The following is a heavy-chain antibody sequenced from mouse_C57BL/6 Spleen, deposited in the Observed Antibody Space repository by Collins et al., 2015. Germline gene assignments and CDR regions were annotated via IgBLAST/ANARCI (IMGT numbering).Heavy chain of an antibody. CDR2: ISDGDNYT. CDR1: GFTFNNYA. Sequence: EVQLVESGGGLVKPGGSLKLSCAASGFTFNNYAMSWVRQTPEKRLEWVATISDGDNYTYFPDNVKGRFTISRDNAKNNLYLQMSHLKSEDTAMYYFTSPYDYDWFAYWGQGTLVTVSA. D-gene: IGHD2-4*01. CDR3: TSPYDYDWFAY. V-gene: IGHV5-4*01. J-gene: IGHJ3*01.